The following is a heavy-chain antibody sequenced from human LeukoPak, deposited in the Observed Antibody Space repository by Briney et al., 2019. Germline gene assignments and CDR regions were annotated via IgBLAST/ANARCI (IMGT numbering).Heavy chain of an antibody. V-gene: IGHV3-23*01. CDR2: IRGSGDTT. Sequence: GGSLRLSCAPSGFPFGNYAMTWVRQAPGKGLQWVSGIRGSGDTTYYADSVKGRFTISRDNSKNTLYLQMNSLRAEDTAVYYCANDKGGYYAWAIDIWGQGTMVTVSS. D-gene: IGHD2/OR15-2a*01. CDR1: GFPFGNYA. CDR3: ANDKGGYYAWAIDI. J-gene: IGHJ3*02.